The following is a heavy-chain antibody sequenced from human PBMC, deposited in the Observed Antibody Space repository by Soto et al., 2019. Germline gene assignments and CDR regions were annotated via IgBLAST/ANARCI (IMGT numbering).Heavy chain of an antibody. J-gene: IGHJ4*02. V-gene: IGHV3-23*01. CDR2: ISGSGGST. D-gene: IGHD3-10*01. CDR1: GFTFSSYA. CDR3: AKCGLYYGSGSYYKGQDYFAY. Sequence: GGSLRLCCAASGFTFSSYAMSWVRQAPGKGLEWVSAISGSGGSTYYADSVKGRFTISRDNSKNTLYLQMNSLRAEDTAVYYRAKCGLYYGSGSYYKGQDYFAYWGQGTLVTVSS.